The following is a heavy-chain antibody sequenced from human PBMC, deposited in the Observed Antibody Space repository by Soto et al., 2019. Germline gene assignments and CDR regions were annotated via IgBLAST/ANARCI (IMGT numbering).Heavy chain of an antibody. V-gene: IGHV3-21*01. J-gene: IGHJ6*02. Sequence: GGSLRLSCAASRFTFSSYSMNWVRQAPGKGLEWVSSISSSSSYIYYADSVKGRFTISRDNAKNSLYLQMNSLRAEDTAVYYCARPTLYCSSTSCYASYYYGMDVWGQGTTVTVSS. CDR1: RFTFSSYS. CDR3: ARPTLYCSSTSCYASYYYGMDV. D-gene: IGHD2-2*01. CDR2: ISSSSSYI.